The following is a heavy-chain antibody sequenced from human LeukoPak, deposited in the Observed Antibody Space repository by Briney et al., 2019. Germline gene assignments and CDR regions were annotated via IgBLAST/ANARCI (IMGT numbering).Heavy chain of an antibody. V-gene: IGHV3-9*01. CDR1: GFTFDDYA. CDR3: AKDHSVVITTGFDY. D-gene: IGHD3-22*01. Sequence: GGSLRLSCAASGFTFDDYAMHWVRQVPGKGLEWVSGISWNSGSIGYADSVKGRFTISRDNAKNSLYLQMNSLRAEDTALYYCAKDHSVVITTGFDYWGQGTLVTVSS. CDR2: ISWNSGSI. J-gene: IGHJ4*02.